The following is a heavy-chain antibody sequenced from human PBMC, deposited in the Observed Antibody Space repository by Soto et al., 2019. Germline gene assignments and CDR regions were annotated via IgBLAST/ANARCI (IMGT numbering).Heavy chain of an antibody. Sequence: GGSLRLSCTPSGFSFASFAMTWVRQAPGKGLEWVATISGSDGKTCYADSVKGRFSISRDTSRNTLYLQMNSLRADDTAIYYCAKWSYLDYWGQGTRVTVSS. V-gene: IGHV3-23*01. CDR1: GFSFASFA. J-gene: IGHJ4*02. CDR3: AKWSYLDY. CDR2: ISGSDGKT. D-gene: IGHD3-3*01.